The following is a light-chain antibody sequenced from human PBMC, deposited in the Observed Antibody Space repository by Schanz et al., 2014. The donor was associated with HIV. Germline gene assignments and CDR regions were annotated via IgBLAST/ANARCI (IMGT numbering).Light chain of an antibody. V-gene: IGKV3-15*01. CDR1: QSVSSN. CDR2: GAS. J-gene: IGKJ1*01. CDR3: QQSYSNPRT. Sequence: EIVMTQSPATLSVSPGERATLSCRASQSVSSNLAWYQQKPGQAPRLLIYGASTRATGIPARFSGSGSGTEFTLTISSLQPEDFATYFCQQSYSNPRTFGQGTKVEI.